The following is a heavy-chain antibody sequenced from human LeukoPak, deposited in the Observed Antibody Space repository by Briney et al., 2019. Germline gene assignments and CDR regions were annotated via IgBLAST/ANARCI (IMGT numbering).Heavy chain of an antibody. J-gene: IGHJ5*02. V-gene: IGHV4-38-2*02. CDR3: ARDRNRRTSQNFNWFDP. Sequence: PSETLSLTCAVSGYSISSGYYWGWIRQPPGKGLEWIGSIYHSGSTYYNPSLKSRVTISVDTSKNQFSLKLSSVTAADTAVYYCARDRNRRTSQNFNWFDPWGQGTLVTVSS. D-gene: IGHD1-14*01. CDR2: IYHSGST. CDR1: GYSISSGYY.